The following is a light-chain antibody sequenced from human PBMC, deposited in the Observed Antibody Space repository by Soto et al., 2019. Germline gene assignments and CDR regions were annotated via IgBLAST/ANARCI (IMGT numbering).Light chain of an antibody. CDR3: QQYNSYSPT. CDR1: QSISSW. CDR2: KAS. Sequence: DIQMTQSPSTLSASVGDRVTITCRASQSISSWLAWYQQKPGKAHKLLIYKASSLESGVPSRFSGGGSGTEFTLTISSLQPDDFATYYGQQYNSYSPTFGQGTKVEIK. V-gene: IGKV1-5*03. J-gene: IGKJ1*01.